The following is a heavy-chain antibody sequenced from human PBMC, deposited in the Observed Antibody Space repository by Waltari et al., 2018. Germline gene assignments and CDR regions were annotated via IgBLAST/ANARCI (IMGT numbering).Heavy chain of an antibody. D-gene: IGHD2-21*02. CDR1: GFTLSDHY. Sequence: AASGFTLSDHYMDWVRQAPGKGLEWVGRTRDKANSYTTEYAAAVKGRFTISRDDSKNSLYLQMNSLKTEDTAVYYWARNVRTAISPNWYVDLWGRGTLVTVSS. V-gene: IGHV3-72*01. CDR3: ARNVRTAISPNWYVDL. J-gene: IGHJ2*01. CDR2: TRDKANSYTT.